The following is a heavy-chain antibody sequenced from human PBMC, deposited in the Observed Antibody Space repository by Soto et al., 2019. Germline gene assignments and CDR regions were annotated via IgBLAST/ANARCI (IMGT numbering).Heavy chain of an antibody. CDR3: ARHSTSGNLYRPINY. Sequence: SGTLPLPCAVYGGSFSGYYWSWIRQPPGKGLEGIGEINHSGSTNYNPSLKSRVTISVDTSKNQFSLKLSSVTAADTAVYFCARHSTSGNLYRPINYWGQGALVTVSS. CDR2: INHSGST. D-gene: IGHD3-10*01. J-gene: IGHJ4*02. V-gene: IGHV4-34*01. CDR1: GGSFSGYY.